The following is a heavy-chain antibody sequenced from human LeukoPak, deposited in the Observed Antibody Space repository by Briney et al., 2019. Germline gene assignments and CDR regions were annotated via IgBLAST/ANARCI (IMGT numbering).Heavy chain of an antibody. Sequence: AGGSLRLSCAASGFTFSSYAMSWVRQAPGKGLEWVSAISGSGGSTYYADSVKGRFTISRDNSKNTLYLQMNSLRAEDTAVYYCAKVALLSRRRSDAFDIWGQGTMVTVSS. CDR3: AKVALLSRRRSDAFDI. D-gene: IGHD2-21*01. J-gene: IGHJ3*02. CDR1: GFTFSSYA. V-gene: IGHV3-23*01. CDR2: ISGSGGST.